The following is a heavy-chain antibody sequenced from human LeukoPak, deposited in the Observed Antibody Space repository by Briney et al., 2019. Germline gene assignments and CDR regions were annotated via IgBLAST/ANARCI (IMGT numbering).Heavy chain of an antibody. CDR3: ARDLFGGPSSSDY. CDR2: INPNTGGT. Sequence: ASVKVSCKASGYTFTGYYMHWVRQAPGQGLEWMGRINPNTGGTNSAQKSQGRVTMTRDTSISTAYMELSRLRSDDTAVYYCARDLFGGPSSSDYWGQGTLVTVSS. D-gene: IGHD6-19*01. CDR1: GYTFTGYY. V-gene: IGHV1-2*06. J-gene: IGHJ4*02.